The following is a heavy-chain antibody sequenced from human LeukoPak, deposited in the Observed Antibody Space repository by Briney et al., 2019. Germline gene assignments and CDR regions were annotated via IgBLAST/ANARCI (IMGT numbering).Heavy chain of an antibody. Sequence: SETLSLTCTVSGGSITTHYWSWIRQPAGKGLEWIGRKYARGDSNYNPPLQSRVTMSVDTSKNQFSLKLRSVTAADTAVYYCARGRYCSADVCTSGDSFDIWGQGTMVSVSS. CDR1: GGSITTHY. J-gene: IGHJ3*02. CDR3: ARGRYCSADVCTSGDSFDI. D-gene: IGHD2-2*01. V-gene: IGHV4-4*07. CDR2: KYARGDS.